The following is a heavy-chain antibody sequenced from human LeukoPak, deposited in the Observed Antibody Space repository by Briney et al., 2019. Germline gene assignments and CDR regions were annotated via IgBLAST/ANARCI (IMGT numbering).Heavy chain of an antibody. Sequence: PGGSLRLSCAASGFTFSNAWMSWVRQAPGKGLEWVGRIKSKTDGGTTDYAAPVKGRFTISRDDSKNTLYLQMNSLKTEDTAVYYCTTDYGGNSDMLYYYYYMDVWGKGTTVTVSS. CDR2: IKSKTDGGTT. CDR3: TTDYGGNSDMLYYYYYMDV. CDR1: GFTFSNAW. D-gene: IGHD4-23*01. V-gene: IGHV3-15*01. J-gene: IGHJ6*03.